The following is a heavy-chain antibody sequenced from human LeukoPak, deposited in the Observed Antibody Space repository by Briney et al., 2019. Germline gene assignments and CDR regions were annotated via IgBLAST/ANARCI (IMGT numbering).Heavy chain of an antibody. D-gene: IGHD5-18*01. V-gene: IGHV4-59*08. CDR2: IYYSGST. CDR1: GGSISSYY. J-gene: IGHJ4*02. Sequence: PSETLSLTCTVSGGSISSYYWSWIRQPPGKGLEWIGYIYYSGSTNYNPSLKSRVTISVDTSKNQFSLKLSSVTDADTAVYYCAGGQYSCLDYWGQGTLVTVSS. CDR3: AGGQYSCLDY.